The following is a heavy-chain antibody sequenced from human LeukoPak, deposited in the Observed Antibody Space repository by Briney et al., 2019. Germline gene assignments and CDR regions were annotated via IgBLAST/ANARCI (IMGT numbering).Heavy chain of an antibody. CDR2: ISGTGGTT. Sequence: PGGSLRLSCAASGFTFSSYAMTWVRQAPGKGLEWVSSISGTGGTTYYADSVKGQFAISRDNSKNTLYLEMNSLRAEDTAVYYCAKFGGSYFSWFDPWGQGTLVTVSS. CDR1: GFTFSSYA. J-gene: IGHJ5*02. CDR3: AKFGGSYFSWFDP. V-gene: IGHV3-23*01. D-gene: IGHD1-26*01.